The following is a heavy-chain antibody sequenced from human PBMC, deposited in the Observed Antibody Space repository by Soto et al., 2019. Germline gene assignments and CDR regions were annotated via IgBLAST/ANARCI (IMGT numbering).Heavy chain of an antibody. D-gene: IGHD6-6*01. CDR1: GFTFNSAW. CDR3: ASTPVAARYFDY. J-gene: IGHJ4*02. CDR2: INQDGNEK. V-gene: IGHV3-7*01. Sequence: EVQLVESGGGLVQPGGSLRLSCSVSGFTFNSAWMSWVRQAPGKGLEWVVNINQDGNEKFYVDSVMGRFTISRDNAKNSLFLQMNIRRVEDTAVYYCASTPVAARYFDYWGRGTLVTVSS.